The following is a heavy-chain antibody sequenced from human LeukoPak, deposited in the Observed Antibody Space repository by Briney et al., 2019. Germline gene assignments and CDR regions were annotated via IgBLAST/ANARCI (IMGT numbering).Heavy chain of an antibody. D-gene: IGHD3-3*01. Sequence: ASVKVSCKASGYTFTVYYMHWVRQAPGQGLEWMGWINPNSGGTNYAQKFQGRVTITRDTSISTAYMELSRLRSDDTAVYYCARGPRITIFGVVTLPRFDYWGQGTLVTVSS. CDR2: INPNSGGT. CDR1: GYTFTVYY. V-gene: IGHV1-2*02. J-gene: IGHJ4*02. CDR3: ARGPRITIFGVVTLPRFDY.